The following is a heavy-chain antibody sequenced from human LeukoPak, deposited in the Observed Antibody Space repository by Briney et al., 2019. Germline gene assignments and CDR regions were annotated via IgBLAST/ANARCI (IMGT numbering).Heavy chain of an antibody. V-gene: IGHV5-51*01. D-gene: IGHD3-9*01. Sequence: GESPKISCKGSGYSFTSYWIGWVRQMPGKGLEWMGIIYPGDSDTRYSPSFQGQVTISADKSISTAYLQWSSLKASDTAMYYCARLDIIHYYYYYMDVWGKGTTVTVSS. J-gene: IGHJ6*03. CDR1: GYSFTSYW. CDR3: ARLDIIHYYYYYMDV. CDR2: IYPGDSDT.